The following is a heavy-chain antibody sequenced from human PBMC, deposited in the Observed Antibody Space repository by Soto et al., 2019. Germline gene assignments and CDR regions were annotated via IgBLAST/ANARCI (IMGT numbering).Heavy chain of an antibody. CDR1: GYTFIHHG. J-gene: IGHJ4*02. D-gene: IGHD6-13*01. CDR2: IYPYNGNT. V-gene: IGHV1-18*01. CDR3: ARDLKGAAGGGY. Sequence: QVPLVQSGAEVRKPGASVKVSCKSSGYTFIHHGISWVRQAPGQGLEWMAWIYPYNGNTNYAQKFMGRVTLTTDTSTSTAYMDLRSLTSDAPAIYYCARDLKGAAGGGYWGQGTLVTVSS.